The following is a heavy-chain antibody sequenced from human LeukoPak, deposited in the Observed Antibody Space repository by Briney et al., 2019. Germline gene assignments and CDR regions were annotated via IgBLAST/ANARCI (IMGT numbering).Heavy chain of an antibody. J-gene: IGHJ5*02. CDR2: INHSGST. Sequence: PSETLSLTCAVYGGSFSGYYWSWIRQPPGKGLEWIGEINHSGSTNYNPSLRSRVTISVDTSKNQFSLKLSSVTAADTALYYWAREGGGGWFDPWGQGTLVTVSS. CDR1: GGSFSGYY. CDR3: AREGGGGWFDP. D-gene: IGHD3-16*01. V-gene: IGHV4-34*01.